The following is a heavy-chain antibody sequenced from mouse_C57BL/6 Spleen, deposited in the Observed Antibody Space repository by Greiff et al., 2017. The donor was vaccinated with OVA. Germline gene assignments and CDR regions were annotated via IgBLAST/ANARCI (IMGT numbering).Heavy chain of an antibody. CDR3: ARIYYSNRGYFDG. CDR2: IWRGGST. V-gene: IGHV2-2*01. Sequence: VKLVESGPGLVQPSQSLSITCTVSGFSLTSYGVHWVRQSPGKGLEWLGVIWRGGSTDYNAAFISRLSISKDKSKSQVVCKRNSLQADDTAIYYCARIYYSNRGYFDGWGTGTTVTVAS. J-gene: IGHJ1*03. D-gene: IGHD2-5*01. CDR1: GFSLTSYG.